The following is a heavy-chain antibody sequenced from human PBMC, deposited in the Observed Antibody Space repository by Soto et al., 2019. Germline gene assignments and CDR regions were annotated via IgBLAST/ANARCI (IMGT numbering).Heavy chain of an antibody. Sequence: QVQLVQSGAEVQKPGSSVKVSCKASGGTFSSYAISWVRQAPGQGLEWMGGIIPIFGTANYAQKFQGRVTITADESTSTAYMELSRLRSEDTAVYYCARGRGMAQGLYYYYYGMDVWGQGTTVTVSS. D-gene: IGHD3-10*01. J-gene: IGHJ6*02. CDR3: ARGRGMAQGLYYYYYGMDV. CDR1: GGTFSSYA. V-gene: IGHV1-69*01. CDR2: IIPIFGTA.